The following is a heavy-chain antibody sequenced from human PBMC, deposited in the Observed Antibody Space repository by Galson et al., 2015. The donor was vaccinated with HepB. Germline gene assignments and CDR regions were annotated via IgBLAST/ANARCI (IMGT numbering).Heavy chain of an antibody. CDR2: ISSSGITI. V-gene: IGHV3-11*01. CDR3: ARVSYGDYVFDY. D-gene: IGHD4-17*01. J-gene: IGHJ4*02. CDR1: GFTFSDYY. Sequence: SLRLSCAASGFTFSDYYMSWIRQAPGKGLELVSYISSSGITIYYADSVKGRFTISRDNAKNSLYLQMNSLRAEDTAVDYCARVSYGDYVFDYWGQGTLVTVSS.